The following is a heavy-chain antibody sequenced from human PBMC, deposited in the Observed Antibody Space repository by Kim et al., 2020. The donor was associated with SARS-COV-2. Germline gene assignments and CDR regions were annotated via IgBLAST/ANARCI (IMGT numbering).Heavy chain of an antibody. J-gene: IGHJ4*02. D-gene: IGHD2-15*01. V-gene: IGHV3-23*01. CDR2: ISGSGTTT. CDR3: AKTLYGGTDY. CDR1: GFSFSPYA. Sequence: GGSLRLSCVASGFSFSPYAMSWVRQAPGKGLECVSAISGSGTTTYYADSVKGRFAISRDNSKSMLYLQMNSLTVDDTAIYYCAKTLYGGTDYWGQGTLVTVSS.